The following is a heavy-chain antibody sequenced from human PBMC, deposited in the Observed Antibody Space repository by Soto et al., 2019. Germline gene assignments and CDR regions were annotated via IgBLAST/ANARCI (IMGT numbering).Heavy chain of an antibody. J-gene: IGHJ6*02. D-gene: IGHD3-10*01. CDR2: INPNVGGT. V-gene: IGHV1-46*01. Sequence: ASVKVSCKASGYTFTNYHMHGVRQAPGQGFEWMGMINPNVGGTSYAQKFQGRVTMTRDTSTSTVHMELSSLTSEDTAVYYCARDNMHYYSPSEGYFYYGMDVWGQGTTVTVSS. CDR3: ARDNMHYYSPSEGYFYYGMDV. CDR1: GYTFTNYH.